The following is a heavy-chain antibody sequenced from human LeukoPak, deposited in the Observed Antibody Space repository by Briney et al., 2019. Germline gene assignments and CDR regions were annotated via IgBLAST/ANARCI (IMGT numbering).Heavy chain of an antibody. D-gene: IGHD3-10*01. CDR3: ARSPKLLWFGTYYYYMDV. Sequence: NPSETLSLTCTVSGGSISSSSYYWGWIRQPPGKGLEWIESIYYSGSTYYNPSLKSRVTISVDTSKNQFSLKLSSVTAADTAVYYCARSPKLLWFGTYYYYMDVWGKGTTVTVSS. J-gene: IGHJ6*03. V-gene: IGHV4-39*01. CDR1: GGSISSSSYY. CDR2: IYYSGST.